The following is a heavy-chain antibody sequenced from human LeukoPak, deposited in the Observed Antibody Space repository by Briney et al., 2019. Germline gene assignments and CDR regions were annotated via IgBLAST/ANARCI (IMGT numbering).Heavy chain of an antibody. CDR1: GGSISSSNYY. Sequence: PSETLSLTCTVSGGSISSSNYYWGWIRQPPGEGLEWIGNIHYTGSTYYNPSLQSRVTISVDTSKNHFSLKLSSVTAADTALYYCARSGYCSSTTCYRFDFWGQGTLVTVSS. D-gene: IGHD2-2*01. J-gene: IGHJ4*02. V-gene: IGHV4-39*02. CDR2: IHYTGST. CDR3: ARSGYCSSTTCYRFDF.